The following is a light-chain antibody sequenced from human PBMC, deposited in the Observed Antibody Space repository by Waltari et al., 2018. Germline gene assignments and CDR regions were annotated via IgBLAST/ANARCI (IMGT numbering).Light chain of an antibody. CDR1: QSLVHSDGNTF. V-gene: IGKV2-30*02. Sequence: DVVMTQSPLSLPITPGQPASISCRSSQSLVHSDGNTFLSWYQQKPGQPPRLLIYKVSIRDSGVPDRFSGSAAGTDFTLKISRVEAEDVGVYYCGQAAHWLLTFGGGTKVEIK. CDR2: KVS. CDR3: GQAAHWLLT. J-gene: IGKJ4*01.